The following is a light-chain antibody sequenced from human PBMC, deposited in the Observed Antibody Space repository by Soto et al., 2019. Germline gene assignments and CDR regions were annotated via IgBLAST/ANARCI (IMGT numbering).Light chain of an antibody. CDR2: AAS. V-gene: IGKV1-39*01. J-gene: IGKJ2*01. Sequence: DLQMTQSPSSVSASVGDRVTITCRASQSISSYLNRYQHKPGKAPKLLIYAASRLQSGVPSRLRGIGSGTDFPRTISRPQPEDFATYFWQQVYITPPHTLGQGTKLESK. CDR1: QSISSY. CDR3: QQVYITPPHT.